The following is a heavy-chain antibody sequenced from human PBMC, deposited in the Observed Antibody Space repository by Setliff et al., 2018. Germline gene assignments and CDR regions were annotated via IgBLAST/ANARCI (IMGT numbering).Heavy chain of an antibody. V-gene: IGHV1-18*04. CDR2: ISAYNDNT. Sequence: ASVKVSCKASGYMFRSYGINWMRQAPGQGFEWMGWISAYNDNTKSAQKFQGRVTMTTDTSSSAAYMELRSLRSDDTAVYYCAISTLSICSGGTCPNAFDVWGQGTMVT. CDR1: GYMFRSYG. D-gene: IGHD2-15*01. CDR3: AISTLSICSGGTCPNAFDV. J-gene: IGHJ3*01.